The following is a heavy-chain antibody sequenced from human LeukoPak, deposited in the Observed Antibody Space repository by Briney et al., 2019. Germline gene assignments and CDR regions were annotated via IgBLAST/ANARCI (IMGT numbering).Heavy chain of an antibody. Sequence: SETLSLTCAVYGGSFSGYYWSWIRQPPGKGLEWIGEINHSGSTNYNPSLKSRVTISVDTSKNQFSLKLSSVTAADTAVYYCARTTNLEYYYDSSGYSYYFDYWGQGTLVTVSS. V-gene: IGHV4-34*01. J-gene: IGHJ4*02. CDR3: ARTTNLEYYYDSSGYSYYFDY. CDR1: GGSFSGYY. D-gene: IGHD3-22*01. CDR2: INHSGST.